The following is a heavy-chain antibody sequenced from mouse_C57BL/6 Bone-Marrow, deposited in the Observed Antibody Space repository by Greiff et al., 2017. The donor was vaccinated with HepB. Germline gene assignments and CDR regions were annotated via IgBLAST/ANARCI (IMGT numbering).Heavy chain of an antibody. V-gene: IGHV2-2*01. D-gene: IGHD1-1*01. CDR1: GFSLTSYG. CDR2: IWSGGST. J-gene: IGHJ4*01. CDR3: ARTTTVVADYYAMDY. Sequence: QVQLKQSGPGLVQPSQSLSITCTVSGFSLTSYGVHWVRQSPGKGLEWLGVIWSGGSTDYNAAFISRLSISKDNSKSQVFFKMNSLQADDTAIYYCARTTTVVADYYAMDYWGQGTSVTVSS.